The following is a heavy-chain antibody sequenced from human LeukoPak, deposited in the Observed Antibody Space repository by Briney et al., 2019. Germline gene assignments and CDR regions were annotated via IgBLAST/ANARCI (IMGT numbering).Heavy chain of an antibody. CDR3: AKGGDHYYGSGILPLAF. D-gene: IGHD3-10*01. CDR2: SGGST. Sequence: SGGSTYYADSVKGRFTISRDNSKNTLYLQMNSLRAEDTAVYYCAKGGDHYYGSGILPLAFWGQGTLVTVSS. J-gene: IGHJ4*02. V-gene: IGHV3-23*01.